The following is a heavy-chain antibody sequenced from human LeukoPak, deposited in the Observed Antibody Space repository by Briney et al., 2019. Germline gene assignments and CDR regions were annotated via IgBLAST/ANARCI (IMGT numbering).Heavy chain of an antibody. CDR2: IDWDDDK. V-gene: IGHV2-70*10. D-gene: IGHD4-11*01. Sequence: KWVRQAPGKGLEWVARIDWDDDKYYSTSLKTRLTISKDTSKNQVVLTMTNMDPVDTATYYCARISAGLGRSKDWFDPWGQGTLVTVSS. CDR3: ARISAGLGRSKDWFDP. J-gene: IGHJ5*02.